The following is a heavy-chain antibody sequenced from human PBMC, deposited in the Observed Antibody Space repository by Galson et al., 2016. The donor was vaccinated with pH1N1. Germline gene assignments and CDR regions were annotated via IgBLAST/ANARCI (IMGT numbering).Heavy chain of an antibody. J-gene: IGHJ3*02. CDR3: ARQYDFGDYRGNAFDI. V-gene: IGHV5-51*03. Sequence: QSGAEVKKPGESLKISCKASGYSFTRYWIAWVRQVPGKGLEWVGVVNPGGSTLRYSPPFQRQVTISSDKSINTAYLQWLSLKASDTATYYCARQYDFGDYRGNAFDIWGQGTMVIVSS. D-gene: IGHD4-17*01. CDR2: VNPGGSTL. CDR1: GYSFTRYW.